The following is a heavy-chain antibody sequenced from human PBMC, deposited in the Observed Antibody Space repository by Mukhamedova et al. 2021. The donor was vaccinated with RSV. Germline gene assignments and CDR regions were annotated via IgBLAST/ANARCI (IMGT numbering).Heavy chain of an antibody. D-gene: IGHD2-15*01. J-gene: IGHJ4*02. Sequence: PGKGLEWIGEINHSGSTNYNPSLKSRVTISVDTSKNQFSLKLSSVTAADTAVYYCARGRGYCSGGSCYFPRHFDYWGQGTLVTVS. CDR2: INHSGST. V-gene: IGHV4-34*01. CDR3: ARGRGYCSGGSCYFPRHFDY.